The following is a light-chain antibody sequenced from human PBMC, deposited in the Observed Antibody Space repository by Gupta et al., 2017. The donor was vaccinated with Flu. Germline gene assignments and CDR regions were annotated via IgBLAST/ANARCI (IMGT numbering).Light chain of an antibody. CDR2: RNS. Sequence: QSVLTQPPSASGTPGQRVTISCSGSSSNIGSNYVYWYQQFPGTAPKLRSERNSQRPSGVPDRVSGYKSGTYDYKNLRAHRSEDEAYEDCAAWDHRQGVVCGGGTKMNV. CDR3: AAWDHRQGVV. CDR1: SSNIGSNY. J-gene: IGLJ3*02. V-gene: IGLV1-47*01.